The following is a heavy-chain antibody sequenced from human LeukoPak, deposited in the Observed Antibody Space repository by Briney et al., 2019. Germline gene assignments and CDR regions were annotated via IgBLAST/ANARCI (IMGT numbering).Heavy chain of an antibody. Sequence: ASETLSLTCTVYGGSFSPYFWNWIRQPPGKGLEWIGEINHRGSTNYNPSLKSRVTISVDTSKSQFFLRLSSVTAADTAVYYCARGRETYSFPVDYWGQGTLVTVSS. D-gene: IGHD4-11*01. CDR3: ARGRETYSFPVDY. CDR1: GGSFSPYF. V-gene: IGHV4-34*01. CDR2: INHRGST. J-gene: IGHJ4*02.